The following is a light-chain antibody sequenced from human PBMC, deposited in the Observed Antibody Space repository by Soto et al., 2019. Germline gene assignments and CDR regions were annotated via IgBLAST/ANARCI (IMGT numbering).Light chain of an antibody. Sequence: QSGLTQPPSASTTPGQKVTISCSGSNANIGNNKVNWYQQLPGTAPKLLIYSSNQRPSGVPDRFSGSKAGTSASLAISGLQSEDEANYYCATWDDSLHGYVFGAGTKVTVL. J-gene: IGLJ1*01. V-gene: IGLV1-44*01. CDR1: NANIGNNK. CDR2: SSN. CDR3: ATWDDSLHGYV.